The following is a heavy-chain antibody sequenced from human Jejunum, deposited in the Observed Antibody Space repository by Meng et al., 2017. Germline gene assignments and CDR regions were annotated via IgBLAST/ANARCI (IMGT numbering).Heavy chain of an antibody. J-gene: IGHJ5*02. CDR2: TYYRSKWYS. CDR1: GDSVSSNSAA. V-gene: IGHV6-1*01. D-gene: IGHD3-22*01. Sequence: HVQLAQSGPGRVKPSQTLSLAWAISGDSVSSNSAAWNWIRQSPSRGLEWLGRTYYRSKWYSDYAVSVKSRITINTDTSKNQLSLQLNSVTPEDTAVYYCARDESRLLRSWGQGTLVTVSS. CDR3: ARDESRLLRS.